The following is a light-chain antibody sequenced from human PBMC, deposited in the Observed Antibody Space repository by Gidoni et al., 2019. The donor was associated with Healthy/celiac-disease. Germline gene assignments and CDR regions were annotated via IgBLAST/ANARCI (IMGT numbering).Light chain of an antibody. Sequence: DIQMTQSPSSLSASVGDRVTITCQASQDISNYLNWYQQKPGKAPTLLIYDASNLETGVPSRFSGSGSGTDFTFTISSLQPEDIATYYCQQYDNLPYTFGQGTKLELK. CDR3: QQYDNLPYT. J-gene: IGKJ2*01. CDR2: DAS. CDR1: QDISNY. V-gene: IGKV1-33*01.